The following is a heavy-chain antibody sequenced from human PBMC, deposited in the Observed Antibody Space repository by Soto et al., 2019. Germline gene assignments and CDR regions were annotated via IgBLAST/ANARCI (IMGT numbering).Heavy chain of an antibody. J-gene: IGHJ6*02. D-gene: IGHD2-2*01. CDR2: ISYDGSNK. Sequence: GGSLRLSFADSGFTFSSYDLHLMRPAPGRGLEWVAVISYDGSNKYYADSVKGRFTISRDNSKNTLYLQMNSLRAEDTAVYYCATLNIVLVPAAMNYYYYGMDVWGQGT. CDR1: GFTFSSYD. CDR3: ATLNIVLVPAAMNYYYYGMDV. V-gene: IGHV3-30*03.